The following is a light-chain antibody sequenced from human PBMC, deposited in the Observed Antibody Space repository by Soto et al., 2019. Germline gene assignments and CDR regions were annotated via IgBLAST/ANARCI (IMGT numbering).Light chain of an antibody. CDR1: SSNIGAHYD. Sequence: QSVLTQPPSVSGAPGQRVTISCTGSSSNIGAHYDVHWYQQLPGTAPKLLIYGNSNRPSGVPDRFSGSKSGTSASLAITGLQAEDEADYYCSSYTSSSTLVVFGGGTQLTVL. CDR3: SSYTSSSTLVV. CDR2: GNS. J-gene: IGLJ2*01. V-gene: IGLV1-40*01.